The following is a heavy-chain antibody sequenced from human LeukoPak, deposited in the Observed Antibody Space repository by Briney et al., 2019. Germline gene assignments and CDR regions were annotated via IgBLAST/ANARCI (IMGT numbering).Heavy chain of an antibody. D-gene: IGHD1-14*01. Sequence: GGSLRLSCAASGFTFSSYAMNWVREAPGKGLEWVSGISGHGGNTYYADSVRGRFTISRDNSKNTLYLQMNSLRAEDTAVYYCANQPSLSSITDYWGQGTLVTVSS. V-gene: IGHV3-23*01. CDR3: ANQPSLSSITDY. CDR2: ISGHGGNT. J-gene: IGHJ4*02. CDR1: GFTFSSYA.